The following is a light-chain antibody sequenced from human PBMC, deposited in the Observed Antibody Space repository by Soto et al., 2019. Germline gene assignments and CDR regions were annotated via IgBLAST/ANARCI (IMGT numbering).Light chain of an antibody. CDR3: QTWGTGIRV. J-gene: IGLJ3*02. V-gene: IGLV4-69*01. CDR2: LNSDGSH. Sequence: QLVLTQSPSASASLGASVKLTCTLSSGHSSYAIAWHQQQPEKGPRYLMKLNSDGSHSKGDGIPDRFSGSSSGAERYLTISSLQSDDEADYYCQTWGTGIRVFGGGTQLTVL. CDR1: SGHSSYA.